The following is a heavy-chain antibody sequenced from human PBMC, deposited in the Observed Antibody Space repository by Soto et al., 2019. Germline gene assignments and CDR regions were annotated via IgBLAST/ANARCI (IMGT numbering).Heavy chain of an antibody. D-gene: IGHD3-16*02. CDR1: GFTFSSYA. CDR3: AIGAALSFWGHYCMDV. J-gene: IGHJ6*02. CDR2: ISGSGGST. V-gene: IGHV3-23*01. Sequence: GGSLRLSCAASGFTFSSYAMSWVRQAPGKGLEWVSAISGSGGSTYYADSVKGRFTISRDNSKNTRYLQMNSLRAEDTAVYYCAIGAALSFWGHYCMDVWGQGTTVTVSS.